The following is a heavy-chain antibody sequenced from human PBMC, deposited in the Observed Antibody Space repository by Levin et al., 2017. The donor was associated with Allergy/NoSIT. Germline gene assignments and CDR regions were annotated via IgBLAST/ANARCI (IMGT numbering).Heavy chain of an antibody. CDR3: ARDVTAPY. V-gene: IGHV4-4*07. CDR1: GGSISNYY. CDR2: FYTGGNT. D-gene: IGHD5-18*01. J-gene: IGHJ4*02. Sequence: TASETLSLTCTVSGGSISNYYWSWIRQPAGKGLEWIGRFYTGGNTSYTGGNTDYNPSLKSRVTMSVDTSKNQFSLKLSSVTAADTAVYYCARDVTAPYWGPGTLVTVSS.